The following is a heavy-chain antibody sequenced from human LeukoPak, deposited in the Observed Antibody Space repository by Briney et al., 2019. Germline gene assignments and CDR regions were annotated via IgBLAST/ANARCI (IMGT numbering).Heavy chain of an antibody. J-gene: IGHJ3*02. CDR3: ARNWSGYWRTGEAFDI. V-gene: IGHV5-51*01. CDR2: IYPGDSDT. Sequence: GESLKIFCKGSGYSFTSYWIGWVRQMPGKGLEWTGIIYPGDSDTRYSPSFQGQVTISADKSISTAYLQWSSLKASDTAMYYCARNWSGYWRTGEAFDIWGQGTMVTVSS. D-gene: IGHD3-3*01. CDR1: GYSFTSYW.